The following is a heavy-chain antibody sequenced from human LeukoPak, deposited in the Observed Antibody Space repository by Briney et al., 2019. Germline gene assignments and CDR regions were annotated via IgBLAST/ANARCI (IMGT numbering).Heavy chain of an antibody. Sequence: PGRSLRLSCAASGFTFDDFAMHWVRQAPGKGLAWVSSISWDSGSSVYADSVKGRFTIARDNAKNSLYLQMNSLRPEDTALYYCIKDLRLDLHFDTFDVWGQGTMVTVSS. D-gene: IGHD1-7*01. CDR1: GFTFDDFA. CDR2: ISWDSGSS. V-gene: IGHV3-9*01. CDR3: IKDLRLDLHFDTFDV. J-gene: IGHJ3*01.